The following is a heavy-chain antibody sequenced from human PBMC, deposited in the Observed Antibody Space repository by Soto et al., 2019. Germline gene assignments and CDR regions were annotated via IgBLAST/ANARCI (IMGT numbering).Heavy chain of an antibody. CDR3: ARRGDGYKGGYYYYGMDV. D-gene: IGHD5-12*01. CDR2: IYYSGST. Sequence: SETLSLTCTVSGGSISSSSYYWGWIRQPPGKGLEWIGSIYYSGSTYYNPSLKRRVTISVDTSKNQFSLKLSSVTAADTAVYYCARRGDGYKGGYYYYGMDVWGQGTTVTVSS. V-gene: IGHV4-39*01. J-gene: IGHJ6*02. CDR1: GGSISSSSYY.